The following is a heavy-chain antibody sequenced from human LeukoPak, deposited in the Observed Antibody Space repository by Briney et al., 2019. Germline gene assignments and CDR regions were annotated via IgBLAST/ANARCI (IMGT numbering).Heavy chain of an antibody. Sequence: PSETLSLTCTVSGYSISSGYYWGWIRQPPGKGLEWIGSIYHSGSTYYNPSLKSRVTISVDTSKNQFSLKLSSVTAADTAVYYCARDRGGYYYDSSGYYEGSDYWGQGTLVTVSS. V-gene: IGHV4-38-2*02. D-gene: IGHD3-22*01. CDR1: GYSISSGYY. J-gene: IGHJ4*02. CDR3: ARDRGGYYYDSSGYYEGSDY. CDR2: IYHSGST.